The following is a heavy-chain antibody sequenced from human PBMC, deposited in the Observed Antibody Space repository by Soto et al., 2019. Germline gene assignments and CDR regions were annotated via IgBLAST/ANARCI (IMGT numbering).Heavy chain of an antibody. J-gene: IGHJ1*01. V-gene: IGHV4-31*11. CDR1: DESVTSPGNY. CDR2: ISSGGSP. D-gene: IGHD2-15*01. Sequence: PSETLSLTCDVSDESVTSPGNYWNLIRQRPDTGLEWIGYISSGGSPFYNPSLKSRVSISLDTSKNVISLALRPVTAADTAVYYCTLNHCAGGGCYDRDYWGRGTRVTV. CDR3: TLNHCAGGGCYDRDY.